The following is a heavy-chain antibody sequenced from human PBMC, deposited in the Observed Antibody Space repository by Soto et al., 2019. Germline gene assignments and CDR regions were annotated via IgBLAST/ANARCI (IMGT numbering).Heavy chain of an antibody. CDR3: ARVSSRTTLDS. V-gene: IGHV1-18*04. CDR2: FSPYNGET. D-gene: IGHD2-2*01. CDR1: GYTFSIYS. Sequence: QVQMVQSGAEVKKPGASVKVSCKSSGYTFSIYSINWVRQAPGHGLEWVGWFSPYNGETHYAQKLQGRVTMTTDTSTSTAYMELKSLRSDDTAVYYCARVSSRTTLDSWSPGTLVTVSS. J-gene: IGHJ4*02.